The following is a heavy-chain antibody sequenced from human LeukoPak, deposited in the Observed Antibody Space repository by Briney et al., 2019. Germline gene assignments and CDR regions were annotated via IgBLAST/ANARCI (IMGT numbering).Heavy chain of an antibody. D-gene: IGHD1-1*01. CDR2: ISSSGSTI. V-gene: IGHV3-11*04. J-gene: IGHJ5*02. Sequence: GGSLRLSCAASGFTFSDYYMSWIRQAPGKGLEWVSYISSSGSTIYYADSVKGRFTISRDNAKNSLYLQMNSLRAEDTAVYYCAREGIELERRQGWFDPWGQGTLVTVSS. CDR3: AREGIELERRQGWFDP. CDR1: GFTFSDYY.